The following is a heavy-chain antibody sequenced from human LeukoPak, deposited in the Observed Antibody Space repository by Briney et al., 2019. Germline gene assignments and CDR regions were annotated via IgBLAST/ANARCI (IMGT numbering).Heavy chain of an antibody. V-gene: IGHV1-8*01. Sequence: ASVKVSCKASGYTFTSYGINWVRQATGQGLEWMGWMNPNSGNTGYAQKFQGRVTMTRNTSISTAYMELSSLRSEDTAVYYCARQIAAAGYNWFDPWGQGTLVTVSS. CDR2: MNPNSGNT. CDR3: ARQIAAAGYNWFDP. J-gene: IGHJ5*02. D-gene: IGHD6-13*01. CDR1: GYTFTSYG.